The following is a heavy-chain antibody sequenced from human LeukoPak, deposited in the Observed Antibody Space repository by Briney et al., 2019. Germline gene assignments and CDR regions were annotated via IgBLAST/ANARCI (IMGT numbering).Heavy chain of an antibody. J-gene: IGHJ4*02. CDR1: GGSISSGGYY. Sequence: SQTLSLTCTVSGGSISSGGYYWSWIRQHPGKGLEWIGYIYYSGSTYYNPSLKSRVTISVDTSKNQFSLKLSSVTAADTAVYYCARSPYYYDSSGYPDVGYFDYWGQGPLVTVSS. CDR3: ARSPYYYDSSGYPDVGYFDY. CDR2: IYYSGST. V-gene: IGHV4-31*03. D-gene: IGHD3-22*01.